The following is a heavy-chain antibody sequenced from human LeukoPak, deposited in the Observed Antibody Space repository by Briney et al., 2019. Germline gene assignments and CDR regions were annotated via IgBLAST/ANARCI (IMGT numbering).Heavy chain of an antibody. CDR3: AREHIDGMDV. CDR1: GGSISSYY. D-gene: IGHD2-21*01. CDR2: IYYSGST. Sequence: SESLSLTCTVSGGSISSYYWSWIRQPPGKGLEWIGYIYYSGSTNYNPSFKSRVTISVDTSKNQFSLKLSSVTAADTAVYYCAREHIDGMDVWGQGTTVTVSS. V-gene: IGHV4-59*01. J-gene: IGHJ6*02.